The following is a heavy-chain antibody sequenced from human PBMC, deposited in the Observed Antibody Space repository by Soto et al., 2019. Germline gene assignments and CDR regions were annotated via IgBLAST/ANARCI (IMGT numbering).Heavy chain of an antibody. V-gene: IGHV1-18*01. CDR3: ARAGQYYDSSGYAN. CDR2: ISAYNGNT. D-gene: IGHD3-22*01. CDR1: GYSFGTSG. J-gene: IGHJ4*02. Sequence: QVKLVQSGTEVKKPGASVKVSCKASGYSFGTSGISWVRQAPGQGLDWMGWISAYNGNTNYDQKLQDRATMTTDTSTNTAYLELRSLRSDDTAVYYCARAGQYYDSSGYANWGQGTLVTVSS.